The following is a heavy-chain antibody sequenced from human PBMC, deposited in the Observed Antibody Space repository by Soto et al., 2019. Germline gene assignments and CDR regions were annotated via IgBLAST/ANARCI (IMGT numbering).Heavy chain of an antibody. CDR3: AKRLPPYFPRGPPHDAFNI. D-gene: IGHD3-9*01. V-gene: IGHV3-30*18. CDR1: GFTFSGYG. CDR2: ISYDGSNN. J-gene: IGHJ3*02. Sequence: SLRLSCAASGFTFSGYGMHGVRQAPGKGLEGGAVISYDGSNNYYADSVKGRFTISRDNSKNTLYLQMNSLRAEDTAVYFCAKRLPPYFPRGPPHDAFNIWGQGTMVTVSS.